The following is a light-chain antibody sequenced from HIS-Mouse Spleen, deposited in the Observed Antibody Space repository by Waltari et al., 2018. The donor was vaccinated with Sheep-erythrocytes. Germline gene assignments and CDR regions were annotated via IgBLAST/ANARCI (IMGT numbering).Light chain of an antibody. CDR3: QQYNNWPPYT. V-gene: IGKV3-15*01. Sequence: EIVMTQSPATLSVSPGARAPLSCRASQSVSSNLAWYQHKPGQAPRLLIYGASTRATGIPARFSGSGSGTEFTLTISSLQSEDFAVYYCQQYNNWPPYTFGQGTKLEIK. CDR2: GAS. CDR1: QSVSSN. J-gene: IGKJ2*01.